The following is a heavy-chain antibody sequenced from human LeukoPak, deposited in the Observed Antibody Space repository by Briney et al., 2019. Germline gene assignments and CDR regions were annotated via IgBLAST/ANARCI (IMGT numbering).Heavy chain of an antibody. D-gene: IGHD3-9*01. CDR2: IYYSGST. CDR1: GGSISSYY. V-gene: IGHV4-59*08. J-gene: IGHJ3*02. Sequence: SETLSLTCTVSGGSISSYYWSWIRQPPGKGLEWIGYIYYSGSTNYNPSLKSRATISVDTSKNQFSLKLSSVTAADTAVYYCASELRYFDWHMPYAFDIWGQGTMVTVSS. CDR3: ASELRYFDWHMPYAFDI.